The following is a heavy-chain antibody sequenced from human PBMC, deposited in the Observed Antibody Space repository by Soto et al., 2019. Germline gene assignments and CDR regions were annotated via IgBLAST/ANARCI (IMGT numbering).Heavy chain of an antibody. J-gene: IGHJ4*02. V-gene: IGHV3-7*01. CDR1: TFIFNNYW. Sequence: GSLKLSCAGYTFIFNNYWMSWARHAPGKGLEWVATIKEDGSEKYYVDSVKDRFSIFRDNARNSLYLQMNRLRAEDTAVYYCARASETFWGRGTLVTVS. CDR3: ARASETF. CDR2: IKEDGSEK. D-gene: IGHD3-16*01.